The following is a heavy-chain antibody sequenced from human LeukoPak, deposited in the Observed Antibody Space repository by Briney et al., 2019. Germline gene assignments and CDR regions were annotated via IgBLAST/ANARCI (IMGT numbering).Heavy chain of an antibody. J-gene: IGHJ4*02. D-gene: IGHD1-14*01. V-gene: IGHV3-33*06. CDR1: GFTFSSYG. Sequence: GGSLRLSCAASGFTFSSYGMHWVRQAPGKGLEWVADIWYDGSNKYYADSVKGRFTIPRDNSKNMLYLPRNSLTAEDTAVYFCAQGTPAPDDWGQGTLVTVSS. CDR3: AQGTPAPDD. CDR2: IWYDGSNK.